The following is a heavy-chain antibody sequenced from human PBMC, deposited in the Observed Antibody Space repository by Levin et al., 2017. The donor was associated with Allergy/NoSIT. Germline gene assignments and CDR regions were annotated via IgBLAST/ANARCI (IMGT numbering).Heavy chain of an antibody. Sequence: GESLKISCAASGFTFSSYAMHWVRQAPGKGLEWVAVISFDGGSKDYADSVKGRFTISRDNFENTLYLQMNSLRVDDTAVYYCAREGSSGYGESDYWGQGTLVTVSS. V-gene: IGHV3-30*04. D-gene: IGHD5-12*01. CDR2: ISFDGGSK. CDR1: GFTFSSYA. CDR3: AREGSSGYGESDY. J-gene: IGHJ4*02.